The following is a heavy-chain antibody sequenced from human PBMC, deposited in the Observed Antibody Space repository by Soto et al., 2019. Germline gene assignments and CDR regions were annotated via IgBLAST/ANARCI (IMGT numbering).Heavy chain of an antibody. CDR3: ASTAGKQNWFDP. V-gene: IGHV4-39*01. CDR2: FYYSGST. Sequence: SETLSLTCTVSGGSISSSSYYWGWIRQPPGKGLEWIGSFYYSGSTYYNPSPKSRVTISVDTSKNQFSLNLSSVTAADTAVYYCASTAGKQNWFDPWGQGTLVTVSS. J-gene: IGHJ5*02. CDR1: GGSISSSSYY. D-gene: IGHD2-8*02.